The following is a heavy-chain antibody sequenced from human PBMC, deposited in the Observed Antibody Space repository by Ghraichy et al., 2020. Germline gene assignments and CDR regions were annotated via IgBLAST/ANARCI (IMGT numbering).Heavy chain of an antibody. J-gene: IGHJ3*02. V-gene: IGHV1-46*03. D-gene: IGHD3-22*01. Sequence: ASVKVSCKASGYTFSNYYFHWVRQAPGQGLEWMGTINPSGPITSYAQKFQGRVSMTRDTSTSTVYMELSSLRSEDTAVYYCASRRGYDSSAWVYDAFDIWGQGTMVTVSS. CDR3: ASRRGYDSSAWVYDAFDI. CDR1: GYTFSNYY. CDR2: INPSGPIT.